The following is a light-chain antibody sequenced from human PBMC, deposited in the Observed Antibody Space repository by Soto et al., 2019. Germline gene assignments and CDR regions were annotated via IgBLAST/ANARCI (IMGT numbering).Light chain of an antibody. CDR1: SSDVGGYNY. V-gene: IGLV2-14*01. Sequence: QSALTQPASVSGSPGQSITISCTGTSSDVGGYNYVSWYQQHPGKAPKLMIYDVSNRPSGVSNRFSGSKSGNPASLTISGLQDEDEDYYYCSSYTSIILFGGGTKLTVL. CDR2: DVS. J-gene: IGLJ2*01. CDR3: SSYTSIIL.